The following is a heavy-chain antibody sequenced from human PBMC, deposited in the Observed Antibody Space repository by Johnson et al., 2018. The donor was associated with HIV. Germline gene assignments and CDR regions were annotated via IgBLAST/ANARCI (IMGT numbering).Heavy chain of an antibody. V-gene: IGHV3-30*04. CDR3: AREAGTAFDI. J-gene: IGHJ3*02. CDR1: GFTFSSYA. CDR2: ISYDGSNK. Sequence: VQLVESGGGVVQPGRSLRLSCAASGFTFSSYALYWVRQVPGKGLEWVATISYDGSNKYYADSVKGRFTISRDNSKNTLYLQMNSLRAEDTAVYYCAREAGTAFDIWGQGTMVTVSS.